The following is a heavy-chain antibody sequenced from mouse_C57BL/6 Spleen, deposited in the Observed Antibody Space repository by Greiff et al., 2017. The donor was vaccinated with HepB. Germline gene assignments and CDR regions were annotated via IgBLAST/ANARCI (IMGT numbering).Heavy chain of an antibody. CDR3: ARRQLTGTWFAY. CDR2: ISNGGGST. V-gene: IGHV5-12*01. D-gene: IGHD4-1*01. Sequence: VQLKESGGGLVQPGGSLKLSCAASGFTFSDYYMYWVRQTPEKRLEWVAYISNGGGSTYYPDTVKGRFTISRDNAKNTLYLQMSRLKSEDTAMYYCARRQLTGTWFAYWGQGTLVTVSA. J-gene: IGHJ3*01. CDR1: GFTFSDYY.